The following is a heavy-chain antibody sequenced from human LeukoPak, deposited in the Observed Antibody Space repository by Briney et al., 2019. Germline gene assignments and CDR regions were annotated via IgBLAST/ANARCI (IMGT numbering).Heavy chain of an antibody. CDR3: AADLES. J-gene: IGHJ4*02. CDR2: INPNSGGT. V-gene: IGHV1-2*02. Sequence: GASVKVSCKASGYTLTDYYMHWVRQAPGQGLEWMGWINPNSGGTNYAQKFQERVTITRDMSTSTAYMELSSLRSEDTAVYYCAADLESWGQGTLVTVSS. CDR1: GYTLTDYY.